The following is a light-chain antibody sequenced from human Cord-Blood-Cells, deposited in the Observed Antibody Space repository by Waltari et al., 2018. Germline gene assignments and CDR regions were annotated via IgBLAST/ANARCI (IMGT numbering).Light chain of an antibody. Sequence: EIVLTTSPATMSLSPREEATLPCRASQSVSSYLACYQQKPGQAPRLLIYDASNRATGSPARFSGSGSGTDFTLTISSLEPEDFAVYYCQQRSNWLTFGGGTKVEIK. CDR3: QQRSNWLT. CDR1: QSVSSY. J-gene: IGKJ4*01. V-gene: IGKV3-11*01. CDR2: DAS.